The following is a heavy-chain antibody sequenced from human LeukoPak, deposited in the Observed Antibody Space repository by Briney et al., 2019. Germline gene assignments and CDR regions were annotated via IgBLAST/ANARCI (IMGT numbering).Heavy chain of an antibody. V-gene: IGHV4-34*01. CDR2: INHSGST. Sequence: PSETLSLTCAVYGGSFSGYYWSWIRQPPGKGLEWIGEINHSGSTNYNPSLKSRVTISVDTSKNQFSLKLSSVTAADTAVYYCARGFPSGYCGSTSCGGFDPWGQGTLVTVSS. CDR1: GGSFSGYY. CDR3: ARGFPSGYCGSTSCGGFDP. J-gene: IGHJ5*02. D-gene: IGHD2-2*01.